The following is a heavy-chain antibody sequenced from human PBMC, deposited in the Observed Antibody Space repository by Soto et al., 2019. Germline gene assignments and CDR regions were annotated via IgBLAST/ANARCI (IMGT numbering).Heavy chain of an antibody. D-gene: IGHD5-12*01. CDR1: GGSISSYY. V-gene: IGHV4-59*01. J-gene: IGHJ4*02. CDR2: ISNSGST. Sequence: SETLSLTCTVSGGSISSYYWSWIRQPPGKGLEWIGYISNSGSTNYSPSLKSRVTISVDTSKNQFSLKLSSVTAADTAVYYCATLSGYNLEDYWRQGTLVTVSS. CDR3: ATLSGYNLEDY.